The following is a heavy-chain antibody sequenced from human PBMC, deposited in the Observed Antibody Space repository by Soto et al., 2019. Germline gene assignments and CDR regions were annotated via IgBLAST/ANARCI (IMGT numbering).Heavy chain of an antibody. D-gene: IGHD6-25*01. CDR2: IYPGDSDT. Sequence: GASQNFSWASGGNSCSNYCIWGLRQLAGKGLEWMGIIYPGDSDTRYSPSFQGQVTISADKSISTAYMQWSSLKASDTAMYYCARGTAAATHDGIDVWGQGTTVTVSS. CDR1: GNSCSNYC. J-gene: IGHJ6*02. CDR3: ARGTAAATHDGIDV. V-gene: IGHV5-51*01.